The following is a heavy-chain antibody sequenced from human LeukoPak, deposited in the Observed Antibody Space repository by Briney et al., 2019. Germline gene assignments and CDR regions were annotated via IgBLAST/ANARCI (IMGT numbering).Heavy chain of an antibody. CDR2: INPNSGGT. Sequence: ASAKVSCKASGYTFTGYYMHWVRQAPGQRLEWMGWINPNSGGTNYAQKFQGRVTMTRDTSISTAYMELSRLRSDDTAVYYCARDRNYYGSGSYSFDYWGQGTLVTVSS. CDR1: GYTFTGYY. CDR3: ARDRNYYGSGSYSFDY. V-gene: IGHV1-2*02. D-gene: IGHD3-10*01. J-gene: IGHJ4*02.